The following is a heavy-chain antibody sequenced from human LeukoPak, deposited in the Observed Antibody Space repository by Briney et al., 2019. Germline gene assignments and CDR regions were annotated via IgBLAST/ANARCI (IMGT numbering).Heavy chain of an antibody. CDR3: VVHSVSSCY. D-gene: IGHD1-26*01. J-gene: IGHJ4*02. V-gene: IGHV3-48*03. Sequence: PGGSLRLSCAASGFIFSSYEMNWVRQAAGKGLEWISYISSSDTTTIYYADSVKRRFTISRDNAKTSLYLQMNSLRAEDTAVYYCVVHSVSSCYWGQGTLVIVSS. CDR2: ISSSDTTTI. CDR1: GFIFSSYE.